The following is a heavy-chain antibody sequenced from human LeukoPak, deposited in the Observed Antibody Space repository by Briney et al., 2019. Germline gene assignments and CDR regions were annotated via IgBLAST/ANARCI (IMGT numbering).Heavy chain of an antibody. CDR3: TTESIAAAGTIDY. Sequence: GGSLRLSCAASGFTFSAYGMSWVRQSPRKGLEWVSGVSGADGTTYYADSVKGRFTISRANSKNTLYLQMNSLKTEDTAVYYCTTESIAAAGTIDYWGQGTLVTVSS. CDR2: VSGADGTT. D-gene: IGHD6-13*01. V-gene: IGHV3-23*01. J-gene: IGHJ4*02. CDR1: GFTFSAYG.